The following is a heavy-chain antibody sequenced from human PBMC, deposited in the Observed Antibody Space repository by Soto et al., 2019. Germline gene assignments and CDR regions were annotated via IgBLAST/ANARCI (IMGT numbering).Heavy chain of an antibody. V-gene: IGHV3-23*01. D-gene: IGHD1-26*01. J-gene: IGHJ4*02. CDR3: AKGGSAWGAANRLFDY. CDR1: GFTFSSYA. CDR2: ISGSGGST. Sequence: GGSLRLSCAASGFTFSSYAMSWVRQAPGKGLEWVSAISGSGGSTYYADSVKGRFTISRDNSKNTLYLQMNSLRAEDTAVYYCAKGGSAWGAANRLFDYWGQGTLVTVSS.